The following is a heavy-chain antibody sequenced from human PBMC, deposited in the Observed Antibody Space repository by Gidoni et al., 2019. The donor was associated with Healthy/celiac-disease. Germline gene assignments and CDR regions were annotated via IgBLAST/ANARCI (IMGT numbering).Heavy chain of an antibody. CDR2: IYYSGST. CDR3: ARHPLRSSSTSCQRYSSGCVLSWFDP. Sequence: QLQLQESGPGLVKPSETRSLTCTVSGGSISSSSYYWGWIRQPPGKGLEWIGSIYYSGSTYYNPSLKSRVTVSVDTSKNQFSLKLSSVTAADTAVYYCARHPLRSSSTSCQRYSSGCVLSWFDPWGQGTLVTVSS. CDR1: GGSISSSSYY. D-gene: IGHD2-2*01. J-gene: IGHJ5*02. V-gene: IGHV4-39*01.